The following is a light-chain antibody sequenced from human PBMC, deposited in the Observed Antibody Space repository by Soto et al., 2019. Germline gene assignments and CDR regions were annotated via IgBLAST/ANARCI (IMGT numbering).Light chain of an antibody. Sequence: DIQMTQSPSSLSASVGDRVTITCRASQGITNALAWYQQKPGKVPHLLIHSASTLQSGVPSRFSGSGSGTDFTITISSLQPEDVATYYCQKYDSAPTFGQGTKVEIK. CDR1: QGITNA. J-gene: IGKJ1*01. CDR2: SAS. CDR3: QKYDSAPT. V-gene: IGKV1-27*01.